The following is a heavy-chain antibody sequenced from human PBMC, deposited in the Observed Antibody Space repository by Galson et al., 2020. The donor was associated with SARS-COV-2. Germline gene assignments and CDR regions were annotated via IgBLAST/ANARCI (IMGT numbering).Heavy chain of an antibody. CDR2: IYYSGSA. CDR1: GGSISSNGYY. CDR3: ARDSGYMVGATSAFDI. V-gene: IGHV4-31*03. J-gene: IGHJ3*02. D-gene: IGHD1-26*01. Sequence: SETLSLTCTVSGGSISSNGYYWTWIRQHPGKGLERIGYIYYSGSAYYSPSLKSRVTISVDTSKNQFSLKLTSVTAADTAVYYCARDSGYMVGATSAFDIWGQGTMVTVSS.